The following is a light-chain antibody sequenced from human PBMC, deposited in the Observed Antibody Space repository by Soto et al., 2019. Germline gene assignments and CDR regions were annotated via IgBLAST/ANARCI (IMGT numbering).Light chain of an antibody. V-gene: IGKV3-11*01. CDR2: DAF. CDR3: QQRSNWPPT. J-gene: IGKJ5*01. CDR1: EILYNF. Sequence: VMTQAPATLSLSPGERATLSCRASEILYNFLAWYQHRPGQVPRLLISDAFNRATGVPARFSGSGSGTDFTLTISRLEPEDFAVYYCQQRSNWPPTFGQGTRLEI.